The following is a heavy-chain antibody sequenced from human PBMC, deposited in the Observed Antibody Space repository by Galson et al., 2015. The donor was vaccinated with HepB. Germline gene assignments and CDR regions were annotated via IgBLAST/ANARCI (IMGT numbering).Heavy chain of an antibody. CDR1: GFTFSSYA. D-gene: IGHD2/OR15-2a*01. CDR3: ARETDYVPLWVYYYGMDV. Sequence: SLRLSCAASGFTFSSYAMHWVRQAPGKGLEWVAVISYDGSNKYYADSVKGRFTISRDNSKNTLYLQMHSLRAEDTAVYYCARETDYVPLWVYYYGMDVWGQGTTVTVSS. V-gene: IGHV3-30-3*01. J-gene: IGHJ6*02. CDR2: ISYDGSNK.